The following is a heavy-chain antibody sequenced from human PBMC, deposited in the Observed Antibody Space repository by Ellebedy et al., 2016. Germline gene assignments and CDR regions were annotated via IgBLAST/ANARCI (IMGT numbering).Heavy chain of an antibody. D-gene: IGHD5-18*01. CDR2: INNDGTST. CDR3: VRGGQLDS. J-gene: IGHJ4*02. V-gene: IGHV3-74*01. CDR1: GFTFSSYW. Sequence: GGSLRLSCAGSGFTFSSYWMHWVRQAPRKGLVWVSRINNDGTSTNYADSVKGRFTISRDNAKSTLYLQMNSLRVDDTAVYYCVRGGQLDSWGRGTLITVSS.